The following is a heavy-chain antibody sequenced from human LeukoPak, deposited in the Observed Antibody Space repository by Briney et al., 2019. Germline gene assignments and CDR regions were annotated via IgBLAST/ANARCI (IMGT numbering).Heavy chain of an antibody. D-gene: IGHD3-22*01. Sequence: SETLSLTCTVSGGSISSYYWSWIRQPPGKGLEWIGYNYYSGSTNYNPSLKSRVTISVDTSKNQFSLKLSSVTAADTAVYYCARQSRGNSSGYYGSSYYYYGMDVWGKGTTVTVSS. J-gene: IGHJ6*04. V-gene: IGHV4-59*08. CDR2: NYYSGST. CDR1: GGSISSYY. CDR3: ARQSRGNSSGYYGSSYYYYGMDV.